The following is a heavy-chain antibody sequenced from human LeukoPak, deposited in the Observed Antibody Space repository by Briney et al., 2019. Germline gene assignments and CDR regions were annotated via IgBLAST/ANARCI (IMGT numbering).Heavy chain of an antibody. Sequence: GGSLRLSCAASGFTFSSYGMHWVRQAPGKGLEWVAFIRYDGSNKYYADSVKGRFTISRDNSKNTLYLQMNSLRAEDTAVYYCAKVMYSSGWYSDYWGQGTLVTASS. CDR1: GFTFSSYG. CDR3: AKVMYSSGWYSDY. D-gene: IGHD6-19*01. V-gene: IGHV3-30*02. J-gene: IGHJ4*02. CDR2: IRYDGSNK.